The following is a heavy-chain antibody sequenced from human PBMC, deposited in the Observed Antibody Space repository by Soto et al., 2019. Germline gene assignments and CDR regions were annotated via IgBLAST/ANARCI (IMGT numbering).Heavy chain of an antibody. V-gene: IGHV4-59*01. Sequence: ETLSLTCTVSGGSIISYYWSWIRQPPGKGLEWIGYIYYSGSTNYNPSLKSRVTISVGTSKNQFSLKLSSVTAADTAVYYCARAIPPPSYYYYYYGMDVWGQGTTVTVSS. D-gene: IGHD2-21*01. CDR1: GGSIISYY. CDR3: ARAIPPPSYYYYYYGMDV. J-gene: IGHJ6*02. CDR2: IYYSGST.